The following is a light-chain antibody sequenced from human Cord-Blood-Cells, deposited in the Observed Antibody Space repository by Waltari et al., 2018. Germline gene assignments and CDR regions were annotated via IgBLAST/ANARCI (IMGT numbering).Light chain of an antibody. Sequence: QSALTQPASVSGSPGQSITISCTGTSSDVGGYNYVSWYQQHPGKAPKLMIYDVSNRPSGGSNRFSGSKSGNTASLTISGLQAEDDADYYCSSYTSSSTLVVFGGGTKLTVL. CDR1: SSDVGGYNY. CDR3: SSYTSSSTLVV. J-gene: IGLJ2*01. CDR2: DVS. V-gene: IGLV2-14*01.